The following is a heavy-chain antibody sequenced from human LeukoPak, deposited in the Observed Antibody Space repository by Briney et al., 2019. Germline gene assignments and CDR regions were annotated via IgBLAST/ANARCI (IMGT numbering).Heavy chain of an antibody. CDR2: ISSSSSTI. D-gene: IGHD4-17*01. CDR1: GFTFSSNS. J-gene: IGHJ4*02. V-gene: IGHV3-48*02. CDR3: ARLASATVTYDY. Sequence: GGSLRLSCAASGFTFSSNSMNWVRQAPGKGLEWVSYISSSSSTIYYADSVRGRFTISRGNARNSLYLQMNSLRDEDTAVYYCARLASATVTYDYWGQGTLVTVSS.